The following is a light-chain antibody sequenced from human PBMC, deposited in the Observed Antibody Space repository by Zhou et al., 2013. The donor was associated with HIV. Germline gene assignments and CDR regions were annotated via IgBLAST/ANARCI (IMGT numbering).Light chain of an antibody. V-gene: IGKV1-27*01. J-gene: IGKJ4*01. CDR2: ESS. CDR1: QGISNY. CDR3: QKYNSAPPT. Sequence: DIQMTQSPSSLSASVGDTVTITCRASQGISNYLAWYQQQPGKVPRLLIYESSTLKSGVSSRFSGGGSGTDFTLTISSLQPEDVGTYYCQKYNSAPPTFGGGTKVEIK.